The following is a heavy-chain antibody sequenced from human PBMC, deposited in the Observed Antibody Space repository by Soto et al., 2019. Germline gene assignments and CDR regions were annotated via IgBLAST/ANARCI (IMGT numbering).Heavy chain of an antibody. D-gene: IGHD3-3*01. V-gene: IGHV3-48*02. CDR2: TSSGSSVI. J-gene: IGHJ6*02. Sequence: GGSLRLSCAASGFTFRSFSMNWVRQAPGKGLEWVSFTSSGSSVIFYADSVKGRFTISRDNAKNSLYLQMNSLRDEDTAVYYCARGSDDSYYDASSGYHYYYYYGMDVWGQGTTVTVSS. CDR1: GFTFRSFS. CDR3: ARGSDDSYYDASSGYHYYYYYGMDV.